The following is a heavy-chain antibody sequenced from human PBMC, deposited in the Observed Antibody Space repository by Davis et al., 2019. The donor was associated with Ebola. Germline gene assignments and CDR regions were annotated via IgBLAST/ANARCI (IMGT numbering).Heavy chain of an antibody. J-gene: IGHJ4*02. Sequence: SETLSPTCTVSGGSISRSSYYWGWIRQPPGKGLEWIGTIYYNGNTYYNPSPKSPVTLSVDTSKNQFSLKMSSVTAADTAGDYCARLGMATPIDYWGQGTLVTVSS. D-gene: IGHD5-24*01. CDR3: ARLGMATPIDY. CDR1: GGSISRSSYY. CDR2: IYYNGNT. V-gene: IGHV4-39*01.